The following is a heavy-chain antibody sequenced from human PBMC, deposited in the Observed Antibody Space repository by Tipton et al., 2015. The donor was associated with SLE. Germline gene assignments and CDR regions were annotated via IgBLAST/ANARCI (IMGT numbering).Heavy chain of an antibody. D-gene: IGHD5-18*01. Sequence: TLSLTCSVSGHSITRSSFYWGWIRQPPGKGLEWIGYIHKSGSTHYHPSLRGRVTISVDASKNQFSLELISVTAADTAVYYCARTAGRSVKLWYFDLWGRGTLVTVSS. V-gene: IGHV4-39*07. CDR1: GHSITRSSFY. CDR2: IHKSGST. CDR3: ARTAGRSVKLWYFDL. J-gene: IGHJ2*01.